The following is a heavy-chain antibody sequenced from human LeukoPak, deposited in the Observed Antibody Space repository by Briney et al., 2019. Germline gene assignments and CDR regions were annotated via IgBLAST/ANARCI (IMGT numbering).Heavy chain of an antibody. J-gene: IGHJ3*02. CDR2: INHSGST. V-gene: IGHV4-34*01. D-gene: IGHD5-18*01. CDR3: ARVPRGYSYGYWNALDI. Sequence: SETLSLTCAVYGGSFSGYYWSWIRQPPGKGLEWIGEINHSGSTNYNPSLKSRVTISVDTSKNQFSLKLSSVTAADTAVYYCARVPRGYSYGYWNALDIWGQGTMVTVSS. CDR1: GGSFSGYY.